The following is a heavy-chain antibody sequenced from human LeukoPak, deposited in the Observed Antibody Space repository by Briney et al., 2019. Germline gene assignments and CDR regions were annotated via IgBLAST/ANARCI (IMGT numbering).Heavy chain of an antibody. CDR2: INYSGRT. CDR3: ARAREVYSPPGD. Sequence: PSETLTLPCTVSDGSISSYYSSWIRQPPGKGLDGSGYINYSGRTNYNPSLKSRVTLSQDTSKNQFSLKLNSARASEPAVYYCARAREVYSPPGDWGQGTLVTVSS. V-gene: IGHV4-59*08. D-gene: IGHD5-18*01. CDR1: DGSISSYY. J-gene: IGHJ4*02.